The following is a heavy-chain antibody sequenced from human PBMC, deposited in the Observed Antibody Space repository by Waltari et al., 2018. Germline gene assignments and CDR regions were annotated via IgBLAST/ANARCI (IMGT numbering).Heavy chain of an antibody. CDR2: IKTDGTEE. CDR3: ARDDGIRTVDY. CDR1: GFTCSSYW. D-gene: IGHD1-20*01. Sequence: QLVESGGGLVQPGGSLRLSCVVSGFTCSSYWMSWVRQTPGKGRGWVANIKTDGTEEYYVDYVKGRFTISRDNAKNSLYLQMNSLRAEDTAVYYCARDDGIRTVDYWGQGTLVTVSS. V-gene: IGHV3-7*01. J-gene: IGHJ4*02.